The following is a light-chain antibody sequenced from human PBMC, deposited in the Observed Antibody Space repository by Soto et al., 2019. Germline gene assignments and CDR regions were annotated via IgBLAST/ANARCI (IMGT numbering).Light chain of an antibody. CDR3: TAWDDSLSGPLYV. Sequence: QSVLTQPPSVSGTPGQRVTITCSGSSSNIGTNYVYWYQQLPGTAPKLLIYRSNQRPSGFPDRFSGSKSGTSASLAISGLRSEDEADYYCTAWDDSLSGPLYVFGTGTKVTVL. J-gene: IGLJ1*01. V-gene: IGLV1-47*01. CDR2: RSN. CDR1: SSNIGTNY.